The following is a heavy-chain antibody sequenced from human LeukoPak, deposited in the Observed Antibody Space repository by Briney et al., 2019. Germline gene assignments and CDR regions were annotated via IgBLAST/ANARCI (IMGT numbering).Heavy chain of an antibody. D-gene: IGHD4-11*01. J-gene: IGHJ4*02. CDR1: GYTFTSYG. CDR2: INPSGGST. CDR3: ARGPSLHDYRDFDY. Sequence: ASVKVSCKASGYTFTSYGISWVRQAPGQGLEWMGIINPSGGSTSYAQKFQGRVTMTRDTSTSTVYMELSSLRSEDTAVYYCARGPSLHDYRDFDYWGQGTLDTVSS. V-gene: IGHV1-46*01.